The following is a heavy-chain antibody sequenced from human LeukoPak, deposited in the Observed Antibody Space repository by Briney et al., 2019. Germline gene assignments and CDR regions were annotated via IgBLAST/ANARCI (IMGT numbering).Heavy chain of an antibody. Sequence: SETLSLTCAVSGGSISSSNWWSWVRQPPGKGLEWIGEIYHSGSTNYNPSLKSRVTISVDKSKNQFSLKLSSVTAADTAVYYCARFARGVAATRLFDYWGQGTLVTVSS. CDR3: ARFARGVAATRLFDY. D-gene: IGHD2-15*01. J-gene: IGHJ4*02. CDR2: IYHSGST. V-gene: IGHV4-4*02. CDR1: GGSISSSNW.